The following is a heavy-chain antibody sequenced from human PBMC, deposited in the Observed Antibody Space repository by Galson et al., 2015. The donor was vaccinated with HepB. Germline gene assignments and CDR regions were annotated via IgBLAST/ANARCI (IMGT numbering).Heavy chain of an antibody. D-gene: IGHD3-9*01. CDR1: GFDFSTHG. J-gene: IGHJ3*02. CDR2: ISRSGATK. CDR3: AQFDSQDGFDI. Sequence: SLRLSCAASGFDFSTHGFNWVRQAPGKGLEWVSYISRSGATKYYSDSAKGRFTVSRDNGESSLYLQMNSLRADDTGVYYCAQFDSQDGFDIWGQGTMVTVAS. V-gene: IGHV3-48*01.